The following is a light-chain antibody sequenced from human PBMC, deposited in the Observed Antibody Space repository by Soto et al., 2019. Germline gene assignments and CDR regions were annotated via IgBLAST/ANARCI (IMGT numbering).Light chain of an antibody. V-gene: IGKV1-33*01. CDR1: QDISNY. CDR2: GAS. CDR3: QQYDTLPPKLT. J-gene: IGKJ4*01. Sequence: DIQMTQSPSSLSASVGDRVTITCQASQDISNYLNWYQQKPGKAPKLLIYGASNLETGVPSRFSGSGSGTDFTFTISSLQPEDIATYYCQQYDTLPPKLTFGGGTKVEIK.